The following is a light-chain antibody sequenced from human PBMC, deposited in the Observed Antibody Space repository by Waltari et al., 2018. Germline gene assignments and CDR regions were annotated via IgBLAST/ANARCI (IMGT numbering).Light chain of an antibody. CDR3: QQSSSTLT. Sequence: ITCRASQSVVIYFNWYQQKPGKAPKLLIYGASTLHSGVPSRFSGSGSGTDFTLTITSLQPEDSATYCCQQSSSTLTFGGGTRVEI. CDR2: GAS. J-gene: IGKJ4*01. CDR1: QSVVIY. V-gene: IGKV1-39*01.